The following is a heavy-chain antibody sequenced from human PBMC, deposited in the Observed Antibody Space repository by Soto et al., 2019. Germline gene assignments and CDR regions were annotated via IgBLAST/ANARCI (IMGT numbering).Heavy chain of an antibody. D-gene: IGHD1-7*01. CDR3: ARPLGFPGTTPGWFDP. CDR1: GYSNTSYL. CDR2: IYPGDSDT. Sequence: ESLTTSLTCSGYSNTSYLIGLVRQMPGKGLEWMGIIYPGDSDTRYSPSFQGQVTISADKSISTAYLHWSSLKASDTAMYYCARPLGFPGTTPGWFDPWGQGTLVTVSS. V-gene: IGHV5-51*01. J-gene: IGHJ5*02.